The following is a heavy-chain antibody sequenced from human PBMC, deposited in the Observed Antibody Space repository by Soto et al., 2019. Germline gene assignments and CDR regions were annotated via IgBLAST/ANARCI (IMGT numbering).Heavy chain of an antibody. D-gene: IGHD2-8*01. V-gene: IGHV4-30-4*01. CDR3: ARLVIDIVPMVPGYFDY. J-gene: IGHJ4*02. Sequence: PSETLSLTCTVSGGSVTNSSYYWSWIRQPPGKGLEWIGYIYYSGSTYYNPSLKSRVTISVDTSKNQFSLKLSSVTAADTAVYYCARLVIDIVPMVPGYFDYWGQGTLVTAPQ. CDR2: IYYSGST. CDR1: GGSVTNSSYY.